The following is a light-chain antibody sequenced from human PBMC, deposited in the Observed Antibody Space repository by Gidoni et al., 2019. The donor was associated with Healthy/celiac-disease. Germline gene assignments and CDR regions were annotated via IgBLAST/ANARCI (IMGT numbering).Light chain of an antibody. V-gene: IGKV3-20*01. Sequence: EIVLTQYPGTLSLSPGERATLSCRASQSVSSSYLAWYQQKPGQAPRLLIYGASSRAPGIPDRFSGSGSGTDFTLTISRLEPEDFAVYYCQQYGSSPTTFXQXTKVEI. J-gene: IGKJ1*01. CDR2: GAS. CDR1: QSVSSSY. CDR3: QQYGSSPTT.